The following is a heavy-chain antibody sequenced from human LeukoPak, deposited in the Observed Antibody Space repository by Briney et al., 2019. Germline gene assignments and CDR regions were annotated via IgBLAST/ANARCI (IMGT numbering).Heavy chain of an antibody. CDR3: ARDRTAEAGNDYYMGV. CDR2: ITWDGGTT. Sequence: GGSLRLSCAASGFTFDDYTMHWVRQPPGKGLEWISLITWDGGTTYCADSVRGRFTISRDNSKNSLFLRMNSLRPEDTALYYCARDRTAEAGNDYYMGVWGNGTTVIVSS. D-gene: IGHD6-13*01. J-gene: IGHJ6*03. V-gene: IGHV3-43*01. CDR1: GFTFDDYT.